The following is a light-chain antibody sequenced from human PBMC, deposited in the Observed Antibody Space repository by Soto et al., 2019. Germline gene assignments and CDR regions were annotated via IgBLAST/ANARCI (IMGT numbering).Light chain of an antibody. CDR1: QSISSW. CDR2: DAY. V-gene: IGKV1-5*01. CDR3: QQYGSYWT. Sequence: DIQMTQSPSTLSASVGDRVTITCRASQSISSWLAWYQQKPGKAPKLLIYDAYSLESGVPSRFSGSESGTEFTLTISSLQPDDFATYYCQQYGSYWTFGQGTKVDIK. J-gene: IGKJ1*01.